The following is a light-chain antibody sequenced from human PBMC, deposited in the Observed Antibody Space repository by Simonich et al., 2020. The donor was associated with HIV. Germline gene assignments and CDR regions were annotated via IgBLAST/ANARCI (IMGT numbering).Light chain of an antibody. J-gene: IGKJ1*01. CDR3: QQYNSDST. CDR2: KAS. CDR1: QSISNW. Sequence: DIQMTQSPSTLSASVGDRVTITSRASQSISNWLAWYQQKPGKAPKLLFYKASGLESGVQSRFSGSGSGTECTLTISSLQPDDFATYYCQQYNSDSTFGQGTKVEIK. V-gene: IGKV1-5*03.